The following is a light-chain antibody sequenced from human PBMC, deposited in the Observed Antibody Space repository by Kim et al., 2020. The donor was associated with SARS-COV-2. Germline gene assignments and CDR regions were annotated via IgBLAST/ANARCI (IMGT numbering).Light chain of an antibody. CDR1: SSNVGGSNY. CDR2: DVS. Sequence: QSITSSCTETSSNVGGSNYVTWYQQQPGKSPKLMIYDVSNRPSGVSNRFSGSKSGNTASLTISGLQAEDEADYYCSSYTTSSTNWVFGGGTQLTVL. CDR3: SSYTTSSTNWV. J-gene: IGLJ3*02. V-gene: IGLV2-14*03.